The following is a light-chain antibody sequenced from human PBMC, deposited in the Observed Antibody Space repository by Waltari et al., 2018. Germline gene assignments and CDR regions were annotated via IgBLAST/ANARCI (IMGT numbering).Light chain of an antibody. CDR1: NSHIGSNT. V-gene: IGLV1-44*01. CDR3: AAWDDSLTGSWV. J-gene: IGLJ3*02. CDR2: RNS. Sequence: QSVLTQPPSASGTPGQRVTISCSGSNSHIGSNTVNWYQHFPGTAPKLLIYRNSQRPSGVPDRFSGSKSGTSASLAISGLQSEDDADYYCAAWDDSLTGSWVFGGGTKLTV.